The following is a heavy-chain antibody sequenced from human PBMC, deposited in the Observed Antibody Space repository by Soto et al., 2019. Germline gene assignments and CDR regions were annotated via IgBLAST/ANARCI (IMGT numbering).Heavy chain of an antibody. CDR2: IKSKTDGGTT. J-gene: IGHJ6*02. D-gene: IGHD6-13*01. CDR3: TAIGYSSNWYICNYKYYGMDV. Sequence: GGSLRLSCAASGFTFSNAWMNWVRQAPGKGLEWVGRIKSKTDGGTTDYAAPVKGRLTISRDDSKNTLYLEMNSLKTEDTAVYYCTAIGYSSNWYICNYKYYGMDVWGQGTTVTVSS. V-gene: IGHV3-15*07. CDR1: GFTFSNAW.